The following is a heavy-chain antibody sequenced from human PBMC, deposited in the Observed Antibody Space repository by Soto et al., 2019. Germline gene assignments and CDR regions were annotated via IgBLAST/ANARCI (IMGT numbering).Heavy chain of an antibody. Sequence: EVQLVESGGGLVQPGGSLRLSCAASGFTFSSYWMSWVRQAPGKGLEWVANIKLDGTEKYYVDSVKGRFTISRDNAKNSLYLQMNSLRVEDTAVYYCARGRSSSWYNWFGPWGQGTLVTVSS. V-gene: IGHV3-7*01. CDR1: GFTFSSYW. CDR3: ARGRSSSWYNWFGP. D-gene: IGHD6-13*01. CDR2: IKLDGTEK. J-gene: IGHJ5*02.